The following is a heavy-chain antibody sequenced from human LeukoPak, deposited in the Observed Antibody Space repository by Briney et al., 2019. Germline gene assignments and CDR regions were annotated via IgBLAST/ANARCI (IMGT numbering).Heavy chain of an antibody. CDR3: ARDRVRGNSNPFFDY. V-gene: IGHV4-61*01. Sequence: SETLSLTCTVSGVSVSSGTYYWSWIRQPPGKGLEWIGYIYYSGTTNYNPSLKSRVTISVDTSKNQFSLKLSSVTAADTAVYYCARDRVRGNSNPFFDYWGQGTLVTVSS. J-gene: IGHJ4*02. D-gene: IGHD4-11*01. CDR1: GVSVSSGTYY. CDR2: IYYSGTT.